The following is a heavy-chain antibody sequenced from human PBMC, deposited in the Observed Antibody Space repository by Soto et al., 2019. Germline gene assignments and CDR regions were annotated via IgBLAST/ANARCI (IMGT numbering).Heavy chain of an antibody. D-gene: IGHD1-26*01. CDR1: GYSFINYW. V-gene: IGHV5-51*01. Sequence: GESLKISCKGFGYSFINYWIGWVRQMPGKGLEWMGIIYPGDSDTRYSPSFQGQVTISADKSISTAYLQWSSLKASDTAMYYCARRYSGSSSRIGYWGQGTLVTVSS. CDR3: ARRYSGSSSRIGY. CDR2: IYPGDSDT. J-gene: IGHJ4*02.